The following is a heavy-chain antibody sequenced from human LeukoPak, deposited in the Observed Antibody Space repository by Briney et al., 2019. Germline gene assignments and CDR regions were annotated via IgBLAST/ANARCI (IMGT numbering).Heavy chain of an antibody. D-gene: IGHD5-18*01. Sequence: SETLSLTCAVYGGSFSGYYWSWIRRPPGKGLEWIGEINHGGSTNYNPSLKSRVTISVDTSKNQFSLKLSSVTAADTAVYYCARSRGYSVTADYWGQGTLVTVSS. J-gene: IGHJ4*02. CDR3: ARSRGYSVTADY. CDR1: GGSFSGYY. V-gene: IGHV4-34*01. CDR2: INHGGST.